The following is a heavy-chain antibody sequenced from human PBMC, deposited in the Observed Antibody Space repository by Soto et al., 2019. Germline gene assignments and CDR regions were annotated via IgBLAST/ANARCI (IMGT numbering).Heavy chain of an antibody. CDR3: AKSWASATGSSHY. CDR2: IIGSGGRT. Sequence: EVQLLESGGGLVQPGGSLRLSCAASEFTFSNYAMNWVRQAPGKGLEWVSTIIGSGGRTYYADSVKGRFTISRDNSKNTLYLPSDSLRAEDTAVYYCAKSWASATGSSHYWGQGTLVSVAS. V-gene: IGHV3-23*01. D-gene: IGHD1-1*01. J-gene: IGHJ4*02. CDR1: EFTFSNYA.